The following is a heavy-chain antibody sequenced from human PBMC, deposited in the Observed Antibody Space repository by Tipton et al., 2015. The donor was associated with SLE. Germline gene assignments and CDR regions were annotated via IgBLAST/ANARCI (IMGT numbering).Heavy chain of an antibody. D-gene: IGHD2-2*01. V-gene: IGHV4-34*12. CDR2: IIHSGVT. Sequence: LRLSCAVSGESFNGYFWTWIRQPPGKGLEWIAEIIHSGVTNYNPSLRSRVTISVDMSKNQVSLKLSSVTAADTAVYYCARVAPAEVIDYWGQGTLVTVSS. CDR3: ARVAPAEVIDY. CDR1: GESFNGYF. J-gene: IGHJ4*02.